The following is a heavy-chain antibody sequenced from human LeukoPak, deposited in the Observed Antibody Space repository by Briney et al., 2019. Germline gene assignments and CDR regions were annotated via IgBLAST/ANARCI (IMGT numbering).Heavy chain of an antibody. Sequence: ASVKVSCKASGYTFTNYYMHWVRQAPGQGIEWIGIINPSDRSTFYAQKFRGRVTMTMDMSTSTVYMELSTLRSEDTAIYYCTRAHYCSNGVCRYVGDDCWGQGTLVTVSS. CDR1: GYTFTNYY. V-gene: IGHV1-46*01. CDR2: INPSDRST. CDR3: TRAHYCSNGVCRYVGDDC. D-gene: IGHD2-8*01. J-gene: IGHJ4*02.